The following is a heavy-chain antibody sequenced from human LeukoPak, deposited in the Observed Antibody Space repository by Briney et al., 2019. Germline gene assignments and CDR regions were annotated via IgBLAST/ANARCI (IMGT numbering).Heavy chain of an antibody. J-gene: IGHJ3*02. V-gene: IGHV3-48*04. Sequence: GGSLRLSCAASGFTFSSYSMNWVRQAPGKGLEWVSYISSSSSTIYYADSVKGRFTISRDNAKNSLYLQMNSLRAEDTAVYYCARGSYYGPGAFDIWGQGTMVTVPS. CDR2: ISSSSSTI. CDR1: GFTFSSYS. D-gene: IGHD3-10*01. CDR3: ARGSYYGPGAFDI.